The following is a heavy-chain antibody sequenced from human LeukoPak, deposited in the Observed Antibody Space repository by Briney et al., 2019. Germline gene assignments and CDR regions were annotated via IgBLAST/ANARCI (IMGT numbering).Heavy chain of an antibody. CDR1: GGSISSGSHY. CDR3: ARNGGNSDFDY. Sequence: SETLSLTCTVSGGSISSGSHYYQWIRQHPGKGLEWIGYIYYTGITSYNPSLKSRVTISIDKSKKQFSLTLSSMTAADTAVYYCARNGGNSDFDYWGQGTLVTVSS. V-gene: IGHV4-31*09. CDR2: IYYTGIT. J-gene: IGHJ4*02. D-gene: IGHD4-23*01.